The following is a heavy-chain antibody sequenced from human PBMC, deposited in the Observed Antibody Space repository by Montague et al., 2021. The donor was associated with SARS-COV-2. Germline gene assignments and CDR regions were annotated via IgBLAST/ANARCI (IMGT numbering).Heavy chain of an antibody. J-gene: IGHJ3*02. Sequence: CAISGDSVSGDNVSWNWIRQSPSRGLEWLGRTYYRSRWFDHYEVXMKGRISIKADTSKNQFSLQLDSVTPEDTAVYYCARGDGLGPYTEYAFDIWGQGTLVTVSS. V-gene: IGHV6-1*01. CDR3: ARGDGLGPYTEYAFDI. D-gene: IGHD3-16*01. CDR2: TYYRSRWFD. CDR1: GDSVSGDNVS.